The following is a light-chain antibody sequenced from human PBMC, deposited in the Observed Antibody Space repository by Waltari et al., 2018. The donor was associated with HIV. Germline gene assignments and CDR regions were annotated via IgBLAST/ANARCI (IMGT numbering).Light chain of an antibody. CDR3: QQYNTWPLT. CDR2: GAS. V-gene: IGKV3-15*01. J-gene: IGKJ4*01. Sequence: EVVMTQSPASLSVSPGESATLSCRASQSVSSDLAWYQQKPGQAPRILIYGASTRAAAFPPRFSGSGSGTQFSLTITNLQSEDFAFYYCQQYNTWPLTFGGGTKVEI. CDR1: QSVSSD.